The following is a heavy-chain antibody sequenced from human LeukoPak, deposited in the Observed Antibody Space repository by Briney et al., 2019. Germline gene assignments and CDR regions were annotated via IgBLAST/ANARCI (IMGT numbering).Heavy chain of an antibody. D-gene: IGHD4/OR15-4a*01. CDR3: ARRAGAYSHPYDY. Sequence: GGSLRLSCTVSGFTVSSNSMSWVRQAPGKGLEWVSFIYSDNTHYSDSVKGGFTISRDNSKITLYLQMNSLRAEDTAVYYCARRAGAYSHPYDYWGQGTLVTVTS. CDR1: GFTVSSNS. CDR2: IYSDNT. V-gene: IGHV3-53*01. J-gene: IGHJ4*02.